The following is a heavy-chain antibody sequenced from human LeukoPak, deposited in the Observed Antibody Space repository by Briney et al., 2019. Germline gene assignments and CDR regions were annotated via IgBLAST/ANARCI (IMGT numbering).Heavy chain of an antibody. CDR2: IYYSGST. J-gene: IGHJ4*02. V-gene: IGHV4-31*11. CDR1: GGSISSGGFY. Sequence: SETLSLTCAVSGGSISSGGFYWGWIRQHPGNLEWIGFIYYSGSTYYNPSLKSRVSISVDTSKNQFSLKLSSVTAADTAVYYCARVGSYYYSDYWGQGTLVTVSS. CDR3: ARVGSYYYSDY. D-gene: IGHD3-10*01.